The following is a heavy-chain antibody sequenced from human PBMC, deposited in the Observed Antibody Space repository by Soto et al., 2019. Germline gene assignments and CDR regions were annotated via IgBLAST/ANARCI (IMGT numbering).Heavy chain of an antibody. CDR3: TTGYCTSGICYAGYFDY. CDR2: IKKNGDCGTP. CDR1: GFTFSNAW. J-gene: IGHJ4*02. D-gene: IGHD2-8*01. V-gene: IGHV3-15*07. Sequence: EVQLVESGGGLVKPGGSLRLSCAASGFTFSNAWMNWVRQAPGKGLEWVGSIKKNGDCGTPHYAATVKGRFTISRDDSKKELYLQMNRLNTEDTAVYYCTTGYCTSGICYAGYFDYWCQGTLVTVSS.